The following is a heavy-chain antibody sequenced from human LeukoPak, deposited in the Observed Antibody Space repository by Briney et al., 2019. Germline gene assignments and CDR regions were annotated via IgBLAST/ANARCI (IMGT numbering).Heavy chain of an antibody. CDR2: INHSGST. CDR1: GGSFSGYY. CDR3: ARGRWMYYDSSGYNRAEYFQH. V-gene: IGHV4-34*01. D-gene: IGHD3-22*01. Sequence: PSETLSLTCAVYGGSFSGYYWSWIRQPPGKGLEWIGEINHSGSTNYNPSLKSRVTISVDTSKNQFSLKLSSVTAADTAVYYCARGRWMYYDSSGYNRAEYFQHWGQGTLVTVSS. J-gene: IGHJ1*01.